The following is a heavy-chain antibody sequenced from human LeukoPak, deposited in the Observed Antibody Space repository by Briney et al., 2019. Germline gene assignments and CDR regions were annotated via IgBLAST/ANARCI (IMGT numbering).Heavy chain of an antibody. J-gene: IGHJ5*02. CDR1: GGSISDYY. CDR2: IYYSGST. CDR3: ARGPPHDYGDYYWFDP. V-gene: IGHV4-39*06. D-gene: IGHD4-17*01. Sequence: SETLSLTCSVSGGSISDYYWSWIRQPPGKGLEWIGSIYYSGSTYYNPSLKSRVTISVDTSKNQFALNLSSVTAADTAVYYCARGPPHDYGDYYWFDPWGQGTLVTVSS.